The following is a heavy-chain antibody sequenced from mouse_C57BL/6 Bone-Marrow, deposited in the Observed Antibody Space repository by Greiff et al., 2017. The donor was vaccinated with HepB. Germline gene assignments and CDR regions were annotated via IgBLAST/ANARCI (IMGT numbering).Heavy chain of an antibody. D-gene: IGHD3-2*01. J-gene: IGHJ4*01. CDR1: GYTFTSYW. V-gene: IGHV1-50*01. CDR2: IDPSDSYT. Sequence: VQLQQPGAELVKPGASVKLSCKASGYTFTSYWMQWVKQRPGQGLEWIGEIDPSDSYTNYNQKFKGKATLTVDTSSSTAYMQLSSLTSEDSAVYYCARRQRGYYAMDYWGQGTSVTVSS. CDR3: ARRQRGYYAMDY.